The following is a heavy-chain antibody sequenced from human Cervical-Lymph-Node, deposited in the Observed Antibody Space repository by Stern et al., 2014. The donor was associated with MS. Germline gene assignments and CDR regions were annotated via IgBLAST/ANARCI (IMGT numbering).Heavy chain of an antibody. CDR2: MNPNSGNT. Sequence: QVQLVQSGAEVKKPGASVKVSCKASGYTFTSYDINWVRQATGQGLEWMGWMNPNSGNTGYAQKFQGRVTMTRNTSISTAYMELSSLRSEDTAVYYCARGFFSHSSTWYGRDYWGQGTLVTVSS. J-gene: IGHJ4*02. V-gene: IGHV1-8*01. CDR1: GYTFTSYD. D-gene: IGHD6-13*01. CDR3: ARGFFSHSSTWYGRDY.